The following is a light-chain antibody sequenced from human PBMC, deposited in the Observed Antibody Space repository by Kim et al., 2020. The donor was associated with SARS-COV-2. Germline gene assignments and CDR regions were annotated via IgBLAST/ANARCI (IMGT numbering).Light chain of an antibody. CDR1: QSVSSSY. CDR3: QQYGSSPYT. J-gene: IGKJ2*01. CDR2: GAS. Sequence: PRERATPPCRASQSVSSSYLAWYQQKPGQAPRLLIYGASSRATGIPDRFSGSGSGTDFTLTISRLEPEDFAVYYCQQYGSSPYTFGQGTKLEI. V-gene: IGKV3-20*01.